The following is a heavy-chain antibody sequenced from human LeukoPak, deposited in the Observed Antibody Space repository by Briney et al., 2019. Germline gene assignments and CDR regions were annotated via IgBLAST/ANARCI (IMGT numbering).Heavy chain of an antibody. D-gene: IGHD3-10*01. V-gene: IGHV3-72*01. CDR3: ARESGGGVLRYFDL. Sequence: PGGSLRLSCAASGFTFSDHCMDWVRQAPGKGLEWVGRTRNKANSYTTEYAASVKGRFTISRDDSKKSLYLQMNSLKTEDTAVYYCARESGGGVLRYFDLWGRGTPVSVSS. CDR2: TRNKANSYTT. J-gene: IGHJ2*01. CDR1: GFTFSDHC.